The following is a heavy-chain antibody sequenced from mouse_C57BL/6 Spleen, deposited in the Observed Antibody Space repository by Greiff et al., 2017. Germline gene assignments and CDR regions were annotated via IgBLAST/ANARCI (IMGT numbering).Heavy chain of an antibody. CDR3: ARGELRRDYYAMDY. D-gene: IGHD2-4*01. CDR1: GYTFTDYY. J-gene: IGHJ4*01. Sequence: EVQLQQSGPELVKPGASVKISCKASGYTFTDYYMNWVKQSHGKSLEWIGDINPNNGGTSYNQKFKGKATLTVDKSSSTAYMELRSLTSEDSAVYYCARGELRRDYYAMDYWGQGTSVTVSS. CDR2: INPNNGGT. V-gene: IGHV1-26*01.